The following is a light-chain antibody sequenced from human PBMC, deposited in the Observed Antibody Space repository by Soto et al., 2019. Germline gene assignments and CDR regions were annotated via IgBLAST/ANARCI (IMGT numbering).Light chain of an antibody. J-gene: IGKJ3*01. Sequence: EVVMTQSPATLSVSPGERVTLSCRASESVHRNLAWYQQEPGQGPSLLIYYASTRATGVPDRFTGSGSGTEFTLTISSLQSEDFGVYHCQHYSNRPPIFGPGTKVEIK. V-gene: IGKV3-15*01. CDR3: QHYSNRPPI. CDR1: ESVHRN. CDR2: YAS.